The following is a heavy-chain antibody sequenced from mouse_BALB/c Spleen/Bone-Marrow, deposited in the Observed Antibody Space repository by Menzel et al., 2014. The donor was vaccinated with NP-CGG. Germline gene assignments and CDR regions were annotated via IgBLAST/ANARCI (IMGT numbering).Heavy chain of an antibody. J-gene: IGHJ3*01. Sequence: VMLVESGAELAKPGASVKMSCKASGYTFTNYWMHWVKQRPGQGLEWIGYINPSTGYTEYNQKFKDKATLTADKSSSTAYMQLSSLTSEDSAVYYCARGYQRILAYWGQGTLVTVSA. V-gene: IGHV1-7*01. CDR1: GYTFTNYW. CDR3: ARGYQRILAY. CDR2: INPSTGYT.